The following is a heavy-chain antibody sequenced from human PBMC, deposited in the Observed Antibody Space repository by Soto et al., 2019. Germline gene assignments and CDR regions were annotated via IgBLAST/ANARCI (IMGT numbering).Heavy chain of an antibody. V-gene: IGHV3-30-3*01. J-gene: IGHJ4*02. CDR3: AREEDDILTGVPYYFDY. CDR2: ISYDGSNK. Sequence: GSLRLSCAASGFTFSSYAMHWVRQAPGKGLEWVAVISYDGSNKYYADSVKGRFTISRDNSKNTLYLQMNSLRAEDTAVYYCAREEDDILTGVPYYFDYWGQGTLVTVSS. CDR1: GFTFSSYA. D-gene: IGHD3-9*01.